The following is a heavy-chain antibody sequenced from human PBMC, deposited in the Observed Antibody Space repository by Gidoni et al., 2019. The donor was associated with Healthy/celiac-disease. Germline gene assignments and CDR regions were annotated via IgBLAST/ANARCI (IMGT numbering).Heavy chain of an antibody. CDR1: GGSFSGYY. CDR3: ARGRRRAYYYDSSGYYYYGMDV. V-gene: IGHV4-34*01. CDR2: INHSGST. D-gene: IGHD3-22*01. Sequence: QVQLQQWGAGLLKPSETLSLTCAVYGGSFSGYYWCWIRQPPGKGLEWIGEINHSGSTNYNPSLKSRVTISVDTSKNQFSLKLSSVTAADTAVYYCARGRRRAYYYDSSGYYYYGMDVWGQGTTVTVSS. J-gene: IGHJ6*02.